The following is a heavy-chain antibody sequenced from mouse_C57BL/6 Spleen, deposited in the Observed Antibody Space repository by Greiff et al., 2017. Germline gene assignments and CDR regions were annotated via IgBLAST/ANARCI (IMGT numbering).Heavy chain of an antibody. V-gene: IGHV1-69*01. D-gene: IGHD1-1*01. CDR1: GYTFTSYW. Sequence: QVQLQQPGAELVMPGASVKLSCKASGYTFTSYWMHWVKQRPGQGLEWIGEIDPSDSYTNYNQKFKGKSTLTVDKSSSTAYMQLSSLPSEDSAVYYCARRGVWYYGSSFLNAMDYWGQGTSVTVSS. J-gene: IGHJ4*01. CDR2: IDPSDSYT. CDR3: ARRGVWYYGSSFLNAMDY.